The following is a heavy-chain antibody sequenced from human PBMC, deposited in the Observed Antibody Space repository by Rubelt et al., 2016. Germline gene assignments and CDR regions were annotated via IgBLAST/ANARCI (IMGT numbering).Heavy chain of an antibody. V-gene: IGHV4-28*03. CDR1: GSFIGTGRL. CDR2: VHYSGST. CDR3: ARVAYSSDYFDY. J-gene: IGHJ4*02. Sequence: QVQLQESGPGLVKPSDTLSLTCGVSGSFIGTGRLWGWIRQPPGKGLEWIGFVHYSGSTYYNPSLGICVPMSVDTSKNQFSLKLSLVTAVDTAVYYCARVAYSSDYFDYWGQGTLVTVSS. D-gene: IGHD2-15*01.